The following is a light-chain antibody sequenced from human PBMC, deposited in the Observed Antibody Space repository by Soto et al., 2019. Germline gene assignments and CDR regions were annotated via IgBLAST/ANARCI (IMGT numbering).Light chain of an antibody. Sequence: PGERATLSCRASQSVSSYLAWYKQKPGQAPRLLIYDASNRATGIPARFSGSGSGTDFTLTISSLEPEDFAVYYCQQRSNWPSFGQGTRLEI. CDR2: DAS. CDR1: QSVSSY. J-gene: IGKJ5*01. V-gene: IGKV3-11*01. CDR3: QQRSNWPS.